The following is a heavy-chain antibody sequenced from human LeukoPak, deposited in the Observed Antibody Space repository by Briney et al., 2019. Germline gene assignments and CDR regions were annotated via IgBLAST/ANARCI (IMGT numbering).Heavy chain of an antibody. V-gene: IGHV3-7*01. Sequence: PVGFLRPSGVAGGLTFSTYWMAGVLHAPFNGRQWVANIKGDETAKHQADSVKGRFTISRDNAQNSVYLQMSSLRGDDTAVYYCARDVGGSLDYWGQGTLVTVSS. D-gene: IGHD1-26*01. CDR1: GLTFSTYW. CDR2: IKGDETAK. J-gene: IGHJ4*02. CDR3: ARDVGGSLDY.